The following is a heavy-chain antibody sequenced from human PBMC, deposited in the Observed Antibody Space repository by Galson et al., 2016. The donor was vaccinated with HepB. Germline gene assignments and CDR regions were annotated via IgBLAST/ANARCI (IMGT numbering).Heavy chain of an antibody. CDR1: GVTFSSYA. Sequence: SLRLSCAASGVTFSSYAMGWVRQAPGKGLEWVSAISGSGDSTYYADSVRGRFTISRDNSKNTLFLQMNSLRAEDTALYYCAKESRITVGGAFDIWGQGTMVTVSS. CDR3: AKESRITVGGAFDI. V-gene: IGHV3-23*01. CDR2: ISGSGDST. J-gene: IGHJ3*02. D-gene: IGHD6-19*01.